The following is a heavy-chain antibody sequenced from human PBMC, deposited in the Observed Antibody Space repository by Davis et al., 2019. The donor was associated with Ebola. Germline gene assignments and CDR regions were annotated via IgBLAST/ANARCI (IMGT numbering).Heavy chain of an antibody. CDR3: ARGPEGYCSSTSCPYSRGYGMDV. Sequence: AASVKVSCKASAYTFTSYGINWVRQATGQGLEWRGWMNPNSGNTGYAQKFQGRVTMTRNTSISTAYMELRSLRSEDTAVYYCARGPEGYCSSTSCPYSRGYGMDVWGQGTTVTVSS. J-gene: IGHJ6*02. V-gene: IGHV1-8*02. CDR2: MNPNSGNT. D-gene: IGHD2-2*01. CDR1: AYTFTSYG.